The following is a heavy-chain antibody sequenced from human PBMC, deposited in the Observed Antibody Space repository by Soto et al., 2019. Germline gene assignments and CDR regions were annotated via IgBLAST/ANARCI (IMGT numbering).Heavy chain of an antibody. CDR3: ARDVGPVTIFGEALSGYFDF. CDR2: IKEDGSER. Sequence: GGSLRLSCALSGFSFVNYWMSWVRQAPGKGLEWLASIKEDGSERYYLDSVKGRFTISRDNAKDSLSLQMNSLRGEDTAFYYCARDVGPVTIFGEALSGYFDFWGQGTLVTVS. CDR1: GFSFVNYW. J-gene: IGHJ4*02. V-gene: IGHV3-7*03. D-gene: IGHD3-3*01.